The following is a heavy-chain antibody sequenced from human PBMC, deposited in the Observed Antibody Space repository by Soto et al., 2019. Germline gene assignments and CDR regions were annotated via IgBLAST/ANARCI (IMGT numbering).Heavy chain of an antibody. CDR3: ARDKYLGYGSGSYRYYGMDV. Sequence: SVKVSCKASGGTFSIYAISCVLQSPLQWLDWMGGIIPIFGTANYAQKFQGRVTITADESTSTAYMELSSLRSEDTAVYYCARDKYLGYGSGSYRYYGMDVWGQGTTVTVSS. D-gene: IGHD3-10*01. CDR1: GGTFSIYA. CDR2: IIPIFGTA. V-gene: IGHV1-69*13. J-gene: IGHJ6*02.